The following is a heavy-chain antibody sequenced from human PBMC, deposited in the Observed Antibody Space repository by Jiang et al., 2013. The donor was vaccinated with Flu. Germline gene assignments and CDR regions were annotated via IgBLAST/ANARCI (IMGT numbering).Heavy chain of an antibody. CDR2: VIPIFGTA. CDR3: AAGLYYYDSRGYGLDAFDI. J-gene: IGHJ3*02. D-gene: IGHD3-22*01. V-gene: IGHV1-69*06. Sequence: QAPRTRALSGWEGVIPIFGTANYAQKFQGRVTITADKSTSTAYMELSSLRSEDTAVYYCAAGLYYYDSRGYGLDAFDIWGQGTMVTVSS.